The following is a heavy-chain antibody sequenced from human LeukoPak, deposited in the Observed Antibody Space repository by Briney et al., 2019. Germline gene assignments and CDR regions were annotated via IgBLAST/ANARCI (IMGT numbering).Heavy chain of an antibody. V-gene: IGHV4-34*01. Sequence: KPSETLSLTCAVYGGSFSGYYWSWIRQPPGKGLEWIGEINHSGSTNYNPSLKSRVTISVDTSKNQFSLKLSSVTAADTAVYYCARGRPRPYSIYTYWGQGTLVTVSS. J-gene: IGHJ4*02. CDR1: GGSFSGYY. D-gene: IGHD2-21*01. CDR2: INHSGST. CDR3: ARGRPRPYSIYTY.